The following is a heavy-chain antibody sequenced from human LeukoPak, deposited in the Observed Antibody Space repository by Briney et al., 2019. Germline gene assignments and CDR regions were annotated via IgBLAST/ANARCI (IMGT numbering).Heavy chain of an antibody. V-gene: IGHV3-23*01. J-gene: IGHJ5*02. CDR1: GFTFSSYA. D-gene: IGHD3-3*01. Sequence: GGSLRLSCATSGFTFSSYAMSWVRQAPGKGLEWVSAISGSGGSTYYADSVKGRFTISRDNSKNTLYLQMNSLRAEDTAVYYCAEDLPYYDFWSGHHWFDPWGQGTLVTVSS. CDR2: ISGSGGST. CDR3: AEDLPYYDFWSGHHWFDP.